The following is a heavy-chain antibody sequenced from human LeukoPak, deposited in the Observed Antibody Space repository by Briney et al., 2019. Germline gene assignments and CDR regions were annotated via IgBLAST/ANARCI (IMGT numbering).Heavy chain of an antibody. D-gene: IGHD2-21*01. J-gene: IGHJ4*02. CDR2: IESKTDGGTT. V-gene: IGHV3-15*04. CDR1: GFTFSNAW. Sequence: PGGSLRLSCEASGFTFSNAWMSWVRQAPGKGLEWVGRIESKTDGGTTDYAAPVKGRFTISRDDSKNTLYLQMNSLKTEDTAVYYCTTVSIFDYWGQGTLVTVSS. CDR3: TTVSIFDY.